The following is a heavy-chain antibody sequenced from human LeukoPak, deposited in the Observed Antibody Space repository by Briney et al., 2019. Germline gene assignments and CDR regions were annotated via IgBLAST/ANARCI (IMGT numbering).Heavy chain of an antibody. J-gene: IGHJ4*02. CDR3: ARDSYGDRIFDY. Sequence: SETLSLTCSVSGYSISSGYYWGWIRQPPGKGLEWIGSVFHSGNIYYNPSLKSRVTTSVDTSKNQFSLKLSSVTAADTAVYYCARDSYGDRIFDYWGQGTLVTVSS. D-gene: IGHD4-17*01. V-gene: IGHV4-38-2*02. CDR2: VFHSGNI. CDR1: GYSISSGYY.